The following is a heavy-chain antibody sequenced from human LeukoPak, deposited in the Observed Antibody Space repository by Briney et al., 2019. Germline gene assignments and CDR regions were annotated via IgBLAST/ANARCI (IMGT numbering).Heavy chain of an antibody. CDR2: INTYSGNT. V-gene: IGHV1-18*01. CDR1: GYTFTSYG. CDR3: ARDQGGYSNFEGPGFLWDY. J-gene: IGHJ4*02. Sequence: ASVKVSCKASGYTFTSYGISWVRQAPGQGLEWMGWINTYSGNTNYAQKLQGRVTMTTDTSTSTAYMELRSLRSGDTAVYYCARDQGGYSNFEGPGFLWDYWGQGTLVTVSS. D-gene: IGHD4-11*01.